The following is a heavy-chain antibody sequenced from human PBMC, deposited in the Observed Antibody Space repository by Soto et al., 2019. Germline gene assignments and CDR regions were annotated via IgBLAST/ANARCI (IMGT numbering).Heavy chain of an antibody. J-gene: IGHJ6*01. V-gene: IGHV1-8*01. CDR2: MNPNSGNT. Sequence: QVQLVQSGAEVKKPWASVKVSCKASGYTFTSYDINWVRQATGQGLEWMGWMNPNSGNTGYVQKFQGRVTMTRNSSISTAYMELSRLRSEDTAVYFCARERRGMDVWGQGTTVTVSS. CDR3: ARERRGMDV. CDR1: GYTFTSYD.